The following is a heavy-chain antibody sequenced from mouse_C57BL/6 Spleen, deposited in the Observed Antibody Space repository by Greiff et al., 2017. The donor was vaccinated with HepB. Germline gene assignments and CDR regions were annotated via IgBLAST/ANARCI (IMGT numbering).Heavy chain of an antibody. CDR3: TTSTVVAENYFDY. Sequence: EVQLQQSGAELVRPGASVKLSCTASGFNIKDDYMHWVKQRPEQGLEWIGWIDPENGDTEYASKFQGKATITADTYSNTAYLQLSSLTSEDTAVYYCTTSTVVAENYFDYWGQGTTLTVSS. D-gene: IGHD1-1*01. CDR1: GFNIKDDY. V-gene: IGHV14-4*01. CDR2: IDPENGDT. J-gene: IGHJ2*01.